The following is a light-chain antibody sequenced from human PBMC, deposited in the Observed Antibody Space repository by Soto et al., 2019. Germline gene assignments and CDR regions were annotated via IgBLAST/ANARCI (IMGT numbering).Light chain of an antibody. CDR2: DVS. CDR1: NTDVGGHHY. CDR3: CSYAGSYTHV. Sequence: QSVLTQPASVSGSPGQSISISCTGTNTDVGGHHYVSWYQQHPGKAPKLIIYDVSERPSGVPDRFSGSKSGNTGNTASLTISGLQAEDEADYYCCSYAGSYTHVFGSGTKLTVL. J-gene: IGLJ1*01. V-gene: IGLV2-11*01.